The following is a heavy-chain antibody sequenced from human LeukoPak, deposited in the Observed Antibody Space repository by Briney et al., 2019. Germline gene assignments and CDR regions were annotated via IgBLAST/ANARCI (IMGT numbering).Heavy chain of an antibody. V-gene: IGHV4-4*07. J-gene: IGHJ4*02. Sequence: SETLSLTCDVSGVSIQSYWWSWVRKPAGKGLERIGRIYTTGRTNYSPSFQSRVTMSIDVSSNQFSLTLRSVTAADTAVYYCARSGYTISAYHSDFWGQGAPVTVSS. CDR2: IYTTGRT. D-gene: IGHD5-18*01. CDR1: GVSIQSYW. CDR3: ARSGYTISAYHSDF.